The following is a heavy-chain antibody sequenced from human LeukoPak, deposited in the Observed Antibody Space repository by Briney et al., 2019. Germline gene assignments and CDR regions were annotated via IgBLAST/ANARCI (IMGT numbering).Heavy chain of an antibody. D-gene: IGHD6-19*01. Sequence: SETLSLTCTVSGDSIRSNNYYWGWIRQPPGKGLEWIGYIYYSGSTNYNPSLKSRVTISVDTSKNQFSLKLSSVTAADTAVYYCARGSSGWYFVYWGQGTLVTVSS. CDR2: IYYSGST. J-gene: IGHJ4*02. CDR3: ARGSSGWYFVY. V-gene: IGHV4-61*05. CDR1: GDSIRSNNYY.